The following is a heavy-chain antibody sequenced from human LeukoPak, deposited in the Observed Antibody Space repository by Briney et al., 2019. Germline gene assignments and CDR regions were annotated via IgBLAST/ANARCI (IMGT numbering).Heavy chain of an antibody. J-gene: IGHJ4*02. V-gene: IGHV4-38-2*02. Sequence: SETLSLTCTVSGDSISSGNYWGWIRQPPGKGLEWIGSIFHTGSTYYNLSLKSRVTISVDTSKNQFSLKLSSVTAADTAVYYCARISSKYYYDSSGYYPFDYWGQGTLVTVSS. CDR1: GDSISSGNY. D-gene: IGHD3-22*01. CDR2: IFHTGST. CDR3: ARISSKYYYDSSGYYPFDY.